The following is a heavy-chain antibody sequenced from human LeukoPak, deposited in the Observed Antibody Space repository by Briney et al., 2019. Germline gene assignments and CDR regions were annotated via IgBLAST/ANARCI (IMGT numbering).Heavy chain of an antibody. D-gene: IGHD3-10*01. V-gene: IGHV1-18*01. CDR2: ISAYNGNT. Sequence: ASVKVSCKASGYSFTSYGISWVRQAPGQGLEWMGWISAYNGNTNYAQKLQGRVTMTTDTSTSTAYMELRSLRSDDTAVYYCARDHNTMVRGVFGYWGQGTLVTVSS. CDR1: GYSFTSYG. J-gene: IGHJ4*02. CDR3: ARDHNTMVRGVFGY.